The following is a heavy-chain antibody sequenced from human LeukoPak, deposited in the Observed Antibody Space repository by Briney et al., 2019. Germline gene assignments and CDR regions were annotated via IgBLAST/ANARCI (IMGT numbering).Heavy chain of an antibody. D-gene: IGHD3-10*01. J-gene: IGHJ4*02. Sequence: SETLSLTCTVSGGSISSSSYYWGWIRQPPGKGLEWIGSIYSSGSTYYNPSLKSRVTISVDTSKNQFSLKLASVTAADTAVYYCARRGNSYGSGSPGSFDYWGQGTLVTVSS. CDR3: ARRGNSYGSGSPGSFDY. V-gene: IGHV4-39*07. CDR2: IYSSGST. CDR1: GGSISSSSYY.